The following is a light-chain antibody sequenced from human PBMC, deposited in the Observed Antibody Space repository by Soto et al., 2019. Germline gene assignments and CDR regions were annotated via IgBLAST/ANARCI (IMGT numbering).Light chain of an antibody. CDR3: QQDEIYPIN. Sequence: DIQMTQSPSTLSASVGDRVTITCRASQSINSWLAWYQQKPGKAPKLLIYKASSLESGVPSRLSGSGYGTEFTLTISSLQPDDFAAYDCQQDEIYPINFGYATRLEIK. CDR2: KAS. V-gene: IGKV1-5*03. J-gene: IGKJ5*01. CDR1: QSINSW.